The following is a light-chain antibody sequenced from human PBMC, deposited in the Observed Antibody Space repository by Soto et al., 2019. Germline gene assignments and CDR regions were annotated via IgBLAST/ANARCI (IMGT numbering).Light chain of an antibody. V-gene: IGKV3-11*01. CDR2: DAS. Sequence: EIVLTQSPATLSLSPGERATLSCRASQSISSHLAWYQQKPGQAPRLLMYDASNRATGIPARFSGSGAGTNFTPTISSREPEDFAVYYYQQRTTWPLTFGGGTMVEIK. CDR3: QQRTTWPLT. J-gene: IGKJ4*01. CDR1: QSISSH.